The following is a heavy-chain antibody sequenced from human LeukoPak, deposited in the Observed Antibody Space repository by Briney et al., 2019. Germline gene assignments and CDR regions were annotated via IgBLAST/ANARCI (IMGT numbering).Heavy chain of an antibody. CDR1: GFTFGDYA. CDR2: IRSKVDGRAT. J-gene: IGHJ4*02. Sequence: PGGSLRLSCTTSGFTFGDYAMAWFRQAPGKGLEWVGFIRSKVDGRATAYAASVRGRFIISRDDSNSVAYLQMNSLKTEDTAVYYCVRDRPIDYWGQGILVTVSS. CDR3: VRDRPIDY. V-gene: IGHV3-49*03.